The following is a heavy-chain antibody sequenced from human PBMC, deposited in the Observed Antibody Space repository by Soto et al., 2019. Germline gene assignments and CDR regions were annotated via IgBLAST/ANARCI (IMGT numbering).Heavy chain of an antibody. CDR3: ARGLTTVLELIRFDY. CDR2: IYYSGST. D-gene: IGHD1-7*01. J-gene: IGHJ4*02. V-gene: IGHV4-31*03. Sequence: QVQLQESGPGLVKPSQTLSLTCTVSGGSISSGGYYWSWIRQHPGKGLEWIGYIYYSGSTYYNPSLKSRVTIAVDTSKNQFSLKLSSVTAADTAVYYCARGLTTVLELIRFDYWGQGTLVTVSS. CDR1: GGSISSGGYY.